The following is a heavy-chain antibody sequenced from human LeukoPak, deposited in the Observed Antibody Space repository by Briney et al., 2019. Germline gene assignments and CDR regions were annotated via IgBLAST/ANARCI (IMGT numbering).Heavy chain of an antibody. Sequence: GGSLRLSCAASGFTFSSYSMNWVRQAPGKGLEWVSYISSSSSTIYYADSVKGRFTISRDNAKNSLYLQMNSLRAEDMAVYYCARVAPYYDILTGYYIWDAFDIWGQGTMVTVSS. CDR1: GFTFSSYS. D-gene: IGHD3-9*01. CDR2: ISSSSSTI. V-gene: IGHV3-48*04. CDR3: ARVAPYYDILTGYYIWDAFDI. J-gene: IGHJ3*02.